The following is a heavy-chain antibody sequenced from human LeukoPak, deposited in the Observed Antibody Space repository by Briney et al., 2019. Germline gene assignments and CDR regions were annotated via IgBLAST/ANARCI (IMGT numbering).Heavy chain of an antibody. D-gene: IGHD3-10*01. J-gene: IGHJ4*02. CDR1: GGSFSGYY. CDR3: ARGRTRRTMVRGVIITGGFYFDY. V-gene: IGHV4-34*01. Sequence: PSETLSLTCAVYGGSFSGYYWSWIRQPPGKGLEWIGEINHSGGTNYNPSLKSRVTISVDTSKNQFYLKLSSVTAADTAVYYCARGRTRRTMVRGVIITGGFYFDYWGQGTLVTVSS. CDR2: INHSGGT.